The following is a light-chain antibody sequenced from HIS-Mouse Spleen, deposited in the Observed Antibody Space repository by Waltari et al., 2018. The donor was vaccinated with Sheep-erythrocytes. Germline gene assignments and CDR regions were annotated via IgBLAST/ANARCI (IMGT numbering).Light chain of an antibody. CDR2: DFS. CDR3: CSYAGSYNHV. CDR1: SSDVGGYYY. Sequence: QSALTQPRSVSGSPGQSVTISCTRTSSDVGGYYYVSWYQQPPGKAPKLMIYDFSKRPSGVPDRFSGSKSGNTASLTISGLQAEDEADYYCCSYAGSYNHVFATGTKVTVL. J-gene: IGLJ1*01. V-gene: IGLV2-11*01.